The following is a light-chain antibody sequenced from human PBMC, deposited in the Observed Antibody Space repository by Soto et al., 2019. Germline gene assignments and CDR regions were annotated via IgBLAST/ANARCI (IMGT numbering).Light chain of an antibody. CDR2: DAS. CDR1: QSVSSY. Sequence: DIVLTQSPATLSLSPGERATLSCRASQSVSSYLAWYQQKPGQAPRLLIYDASNRATGIPARFSGSGSGTDFTLTISSLEPEDFAVYYYQQRSNWPPAFGQGTKLEIK. CDR3: QQRSNWPPA. J-gene: IGKJ2*01. V-gene: IGKV3-11*01.